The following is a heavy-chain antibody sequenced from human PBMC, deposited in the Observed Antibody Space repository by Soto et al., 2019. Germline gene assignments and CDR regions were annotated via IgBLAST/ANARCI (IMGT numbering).Heavy chain of an antibody. J-gene: IGHJ4*02. D-gene: IGHD3-16*01. Sequence: GGSLRLSCAASGIILRDYHMNWVRQAPGKGLEWIGRSANKSNSYITQYAASVEGRFILSRDVSENLLFLQMNSLKIDDTAVYYCVGESFYRLDFWGRGALVTVSS. CDR2: SANKSNSYIT. CDR1: GIILRDYH. CDR3: VGESFYRLDF. V-gene: IGHV3-72*01.